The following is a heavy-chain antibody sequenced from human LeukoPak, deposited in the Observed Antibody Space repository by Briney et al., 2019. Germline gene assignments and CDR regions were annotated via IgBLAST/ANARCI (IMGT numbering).Heavy chain of an antibody. D-gene: IGHD2-2*01. V-gene: IGHV3-11*03. CDR1: GFTFSDYY. Sequence: GGSLRLSCAASGFTFSDYYMSWIRQTPGKGLEWVSYISSSSSYTNYADSVKGRFTISRDNAKNSLYLQTNSLRAEDTAVYYCAVGPAANNWFDPWGQGTLVTVSS. CDR3: AVGPAANNWFDP. CDR2: ISSSSSYT. J-gene: IGHJ5*02.